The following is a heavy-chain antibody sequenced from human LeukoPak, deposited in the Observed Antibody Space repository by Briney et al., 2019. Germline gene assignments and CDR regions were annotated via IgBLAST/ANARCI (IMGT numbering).Heavy chain of an antibody. V-gene: IGHV3-20*04. CDR3: ARDYDYGDYPGY. D-gene: IGHD4-17*01. J-gene: IGHJ4*02. Sequence: GGSLRLSRAAAGFTFSSYNMNWFRQAPGKGLEWVSGINWNGGRTGYADSVKGRFTISRDNAKNSLYLQMNSLRAEDTALYYCARDYDYGDYPGYWGQGTLVTVSS. CDR1: GFTFSSYN. CDR2: INWNGGRT.